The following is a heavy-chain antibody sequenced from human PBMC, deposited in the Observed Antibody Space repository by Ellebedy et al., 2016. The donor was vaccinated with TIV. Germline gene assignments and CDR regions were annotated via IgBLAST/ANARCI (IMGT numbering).Heavy chain of an antibody. D-gene: IGHD2-15*01. CDR3: ARGPTWSRAVTRWHYFDY. V-gene: IGHV1-2*04. Sequence: ASVKVSXXASGYTFTGYYMHWVRQAPGQGLEWMGWINPNSGGTNYAQKFQGWVTMTRDTSISTAYMELSRLRSDDTAVYYCARGPTWSRAVTRWHYFDYWGQGTLVTVSS. J-gene: IGHJ4*02. CDR1: GYTFTGYY. CDR2: INPNSGGT.